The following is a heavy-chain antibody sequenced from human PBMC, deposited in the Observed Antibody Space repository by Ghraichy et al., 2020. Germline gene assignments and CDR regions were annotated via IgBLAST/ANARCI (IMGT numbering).Heavy chain of an antibody. CDR1: GFTFSSYG. D-gene: IGHD5-12*01. CDR3: AKVRLDTVGPRDGMDV. V-gene: IGHV3-30*18. J-gene: IGHJ6*02. CDR2: ISYDGSNK. Sequence: GGSLRLSCAASGFTFSSYGMHWVRQAPGKGLEWVAVISYDGSNKYYADSVKGRFTISRDNSKNTLYLQMNSLRAEDTAVYYCAKVRLDTVGPRDGMDVWGQGTTVTVSS.